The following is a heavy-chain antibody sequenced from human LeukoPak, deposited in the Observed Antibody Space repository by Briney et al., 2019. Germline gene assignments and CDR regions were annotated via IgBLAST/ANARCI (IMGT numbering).Heavy chain of an antibody. D-gene: IGHD4-17*01. CDR2: ISYDGSNK. Sequence: GGSLRLSCAASGFTFSSYGMHWVRQAPGKGLEWVAVISYDGSNKYYADSVKGRFTISRDNSKNTLYLQMSSLRAEDTAVYYCAKDVSFAVTTYFDHWGQGALVTVSS. CDR3: AKDVSFAVTTYFDH. J-gene: IGHJ4*02. CDR1: GFTFSSYG. V-gene: IGHV3-30*18.